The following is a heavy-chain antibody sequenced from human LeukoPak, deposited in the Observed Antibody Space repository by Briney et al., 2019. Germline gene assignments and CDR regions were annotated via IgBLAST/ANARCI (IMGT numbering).Heavy chain of an antibody. Sequence: PGGTLRLSCAVSGFTFSSYGMYWVRQAPGKGLEWVAVISYDGSNKYYADSVTGRFTISRDNSKNTLYLQMNSLRAEDTAVYYCAKDAGLPTYYYMDVWGKGTTVTVSS. CDR2: ISYDGSNK. D-gene: IGHD5-12*01. CDR3: AKDAGLPTYYYMDV. V-gene: IGHV3-30*18. CDR1: GFTFSSYG. J-gene: IGHJ6*03.